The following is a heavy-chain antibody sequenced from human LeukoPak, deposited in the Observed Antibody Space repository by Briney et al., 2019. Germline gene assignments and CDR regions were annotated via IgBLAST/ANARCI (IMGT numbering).Heavy chain of an antibody. V-gene: IGHV4-4*07. Sequence: SETLSLTCTVSGGSISSYYWSWIRQPAGKGLEWIGRIYTSGSTNYNPSLKSRVTMSVDTSKNQFSLKLSSVTAADTAVYYCARVIDLITSAAFDIWGQGTMVTVSS. J-gene: IGHJ3*02. D-gene: IGHD3-16*01. CDR3: ARVIDLITSAAFDI. CDR2: IYTSGST. CDR1: GGSISSYY.